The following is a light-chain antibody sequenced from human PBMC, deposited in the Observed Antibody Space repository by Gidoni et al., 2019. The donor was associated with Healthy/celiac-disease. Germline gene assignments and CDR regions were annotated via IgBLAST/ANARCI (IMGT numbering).Light chain of an antibody. Sequence: EIVMTQPPATLSVSPGERATLSCRASQSVSSNLAWYQQKPGQAPRLLIYGASTRATGIPARFSGSGSGKEFTLTISSLQSEDFAVYYCQQYNNWPPRFXGXTKVEIK. V-gene: IGKV3-15*01. J-gene: IGKJ4*01. CDR3: QQYNNWPPR. CDR2: GAS. CDR1: QSVSSN.